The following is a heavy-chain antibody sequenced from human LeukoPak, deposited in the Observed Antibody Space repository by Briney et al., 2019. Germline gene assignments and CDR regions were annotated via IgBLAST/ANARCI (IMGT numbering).Heavy chain of an antibody. J-gene: IGHJ4*02. Sequence: PGGSLRPSCSASGFTLSPYWMHWVRQSPGKGLVWVSRINSDGSSTTYADSVKGRFTISRDNTKNTLYLQMNILRAEDTAVYYCARARCSRTSCNTESDYWGQGTLVTVSS. V-gene: IGHV3-74*01. D-gene: IGHD2-2*01. CDR2: INSDGSST. CDR3: ARARCSRTSCNTESDY. CDR1: GFTLSPYW.